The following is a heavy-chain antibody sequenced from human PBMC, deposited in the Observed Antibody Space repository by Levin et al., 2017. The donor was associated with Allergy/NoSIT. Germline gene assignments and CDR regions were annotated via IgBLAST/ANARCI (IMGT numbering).Heavy chain of an antibody. V-gene: IGHV4-34*12. D-gene: IGHD3-22*01. CDR1: GGSFSGYY. CDR2: IIHSGST. CDR3: ARLSYYDSSGQNWFDP. J-gene: IGHJ5*02. Sequence: SETLSLTCAVYGGSFSGYYWSWIRQPPGKGLQWIGEIIHSGSTNYNPSLKSRLTISVDMSKKEFSLKLRSVTAADTAVYFCARLSYYDSSGQNWFDPWGQGTLVTVSS.